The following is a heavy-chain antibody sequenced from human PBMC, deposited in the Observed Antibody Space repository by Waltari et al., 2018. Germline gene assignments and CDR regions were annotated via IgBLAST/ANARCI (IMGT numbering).Heavy chain of an antibody. CDR2: LYSSGTT. Sequence: EVQLVESGGALVQPGGSLRLSCAASGFIVSSKYMGWVRQAPGKGRGWVSVLYSSGTTYYAETAKGRFTISRDSSKNTVYLQMNSLKPDDTAVYYCVRGGAFSGYFENWGQGTLVTVSS. D-gene: IGHD1-26*01. V-gene: IGHV3-53*04. J-gene: IGHJ4*02. CDR1: GFIVSSKY. CDR3: VRGGAFSGYFEN.